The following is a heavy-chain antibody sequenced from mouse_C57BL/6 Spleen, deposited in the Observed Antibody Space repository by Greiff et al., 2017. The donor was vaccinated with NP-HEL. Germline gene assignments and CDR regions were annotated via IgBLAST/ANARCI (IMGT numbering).Heavy chain of an antibody. J-gene: IGHJ2*01. CDR2: INPNNGGT. Sequence: EVQLQQSGPELVKPGASVKIPCKASGYTFTDYNMDWVKQSHGKSLEWIGDINPNNGGTIYNQKFKGKDTLTVDKSSSTAYMELRSLTSEDTAVYYCARKGHITTGYFDYWGQGTTLTVSS. D-gene: IGHD1-1*01. CDR1: GYTFTDYN. CDR3: ARKGHITTGYFDY. V-gene: IGHV1-18*01.